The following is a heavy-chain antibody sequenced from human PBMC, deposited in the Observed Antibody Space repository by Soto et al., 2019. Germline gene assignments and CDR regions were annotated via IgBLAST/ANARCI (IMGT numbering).Heavy chain of an antibody. D-gene: IGHD6-13*01. CDR1: GYTLTELS. CDR3: ATEGLDSSSRDYYYGMDV. V-gene: IGHV1-24*01. CDR2: FDPEDGET. J-gene: IGHJ6*02. Sequence: GASVKVSCKVSGYTLTELSMHWVRQAPGKGLEWMGGFDPEDGETIYAQKFQGRVTMTEDTSTDTAYMELSSLRSEDTAVYYCATEGLDSSSRDYYYGMDVWGQGTTVTVSS.